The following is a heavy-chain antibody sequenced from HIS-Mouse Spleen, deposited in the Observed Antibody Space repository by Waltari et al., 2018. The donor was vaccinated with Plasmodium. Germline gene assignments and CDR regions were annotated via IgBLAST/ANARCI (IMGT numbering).Heavy chain of an antibody. CDR3: ARVYSGGDYDFWSGYYYFDY. J-gene: IGHJ4*02. D-gene: IGHD3-3*01. Sequence: QVQLQESGPGLVKPSETLSLTCTVSGGSISSYYWSWIRQPAGKGLEWIGRIYTSGSTNYNPSLQSRVTMSVELSKNQFSLKLGSVTAADTAVYYCARVYSGGDYDFWSGYYYFDYWGQGTLVTVSS. CDR1: GGSISSYY. V-gene: IGHV4-4*07. CDR2: IYTSGST.